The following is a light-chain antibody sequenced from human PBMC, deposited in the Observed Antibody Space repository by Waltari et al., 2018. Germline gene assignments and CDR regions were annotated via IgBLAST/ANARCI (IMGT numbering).Light chain of an antibody. CDR2: GAS. V-gene: IGKV3-20*01. CDR1: QSVRSSY. J-gene: IGKJ4*01. Sequence: EIVLTQSPGTLSLSPGERATLSCRASQSVRSSYLAWYQQKPGQATRLLIYGASSRATDIPERFSGSGSGTDFTLTISRLEPEDFAVYYCQQYGSSPLTFGGGTKVEIK. CDR3: QQYGSSPLT.